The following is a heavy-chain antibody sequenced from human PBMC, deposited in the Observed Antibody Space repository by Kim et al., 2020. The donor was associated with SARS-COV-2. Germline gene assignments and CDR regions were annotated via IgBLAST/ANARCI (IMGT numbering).Heavy chain of an antibody. CDR3: ARARRITIFGVVRSYFDY. D-gene: IGHD3-3*01. V-gene: IGHV4-59*01. CDR1: GGSISSYY. Sequence: SETLSLTCTVSGGSISSYYWSWIRQPPGKGLEWIGYIYYSGTTNYNLSFKSRVTISVDTSKNQFSLQLSSVTAADTAVYYCARARRITIFGVVRSYFDYWGQGTLVTVSS. J-gene: IGHJ4*02. CDR2: IYYSGTT.